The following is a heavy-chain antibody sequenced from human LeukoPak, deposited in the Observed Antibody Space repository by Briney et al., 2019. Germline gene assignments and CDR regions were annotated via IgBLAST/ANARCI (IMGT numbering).Heavy chain of an antibody. CDR3: ARDKIMGASLFDY. J-gene: IGHJ4*02. D-gene: IGHD3-16*01. Sequence: GGSLRLSCAASGFTFSSYAMSWVRQAPGKGLEWVSAISGGGGSTYYADSVKGRFTISRDNAKNPLYLQMNSLRAEDTAAYYCARDKIMGASLFDYWGQGSLVTVSS. CDR1: GFTFSSYA. CDR2: ISGGGGST. V-gene: IGHV3-23*01.